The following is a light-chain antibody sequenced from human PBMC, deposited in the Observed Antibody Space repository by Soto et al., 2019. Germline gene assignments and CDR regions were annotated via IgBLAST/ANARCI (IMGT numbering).Light chain of an antibody. CDR2: DVS. V-gene: IGLV2-14*01. CDR1: SSDVGGYNY. J-gene: IGLJ2*01. CDR3: SSYISSSTLV. Sequence: QSALTQTASVSGSPGQSITISCTGTSSDVGGYNYVSWYQQHPGKAPKLMIYDVSNRPSGVSNRSFGSKSGNTASLTISGLQAEDEADYYCSSYISSSTLVFGGGTKLTVL.